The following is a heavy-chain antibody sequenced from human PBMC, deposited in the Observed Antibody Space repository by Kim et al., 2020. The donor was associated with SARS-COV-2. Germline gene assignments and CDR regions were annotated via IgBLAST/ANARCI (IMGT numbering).Heavy chain of an antibody. CDR3: ARHLTALNTTYNWNEGYYYYGMDV. J-gene: IGHJ6*02. V-gene: IGHV5-51*01. Sequence: GESLKISCKGSGYSFTSYWIGWVRQMPGKGLEWMGIIYPGDSDTRYSPSFQGQVTISADKSISTAYLQWSSLKASDTAMYYCARHLTALNTTYNWNEGYYYYGMDVWGQGTTVTVSS. CDR2: IYPGDSDT. CDR1: GYSFTSYW. D-gene: IGHD1-20*01.